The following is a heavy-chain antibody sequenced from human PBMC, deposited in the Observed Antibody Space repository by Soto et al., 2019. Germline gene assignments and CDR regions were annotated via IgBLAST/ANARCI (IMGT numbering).Heavy chain of an antibody. Sequence: VGSLRLSCAASGFTFGTYAMNWVRQAPGKGLEWVSSTPGSGGSAYYADSVRGRFTISRDNSKNTVYLQLDSLRPEDSAIYYCAKGGSSGWFYFDFWGQGTQVTVSS. CDR1: GFTFGTYA. D-gene: IGHD6-19*01. CDR3: AKGGSSGWFYFDF. CDR2: TPGSGGSA. V-gene: IGHV3-23*01. J-gene: IGHJ4*02.